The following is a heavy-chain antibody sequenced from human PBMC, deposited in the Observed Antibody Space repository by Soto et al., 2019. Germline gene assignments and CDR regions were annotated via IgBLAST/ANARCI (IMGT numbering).Heavy chain of an antibody. CDR1: GFTFSSYA. CDR3: ARGLGYCTNGVCPHGGSYGMDV. Sequence: GGSLRLSCAASGFTFSSYAMHWVRQAPGKGLEWVAVISYDGSNKYYADSVKGRFTISRDNSKNTLYLQMNSLRAEDTAVYYCARGLGYCTNGVCPHGGSYGMDVWGQGTTVTVSS. J-gene: IGHJ6*02. V-gene: IGHV3-30-3*01. D-gene: IGHD2-8*01. CDR2: ISYDGSNK.